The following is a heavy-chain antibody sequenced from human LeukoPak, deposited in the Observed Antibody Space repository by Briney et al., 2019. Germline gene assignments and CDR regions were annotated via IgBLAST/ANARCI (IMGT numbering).Heavy chain of an antibody. CDR3: ARDQGGEQSY. CDR1: GFTFTKYW. J-gene: IGHJ4*02. Sequence: GGSLRLSCAASGFTFTKYWMSWVRQAPGKGLEWVSYISSFSGTIYYADSVKGRFTISRDNAKNSLYLQMNSLRAEDTAVYYCARDQGGEQSYWGQGTLVTVSS. CDR2: ISSFSGTI. V-gene: IGHV3-48*01. D-gene: IGHD3-16*01.